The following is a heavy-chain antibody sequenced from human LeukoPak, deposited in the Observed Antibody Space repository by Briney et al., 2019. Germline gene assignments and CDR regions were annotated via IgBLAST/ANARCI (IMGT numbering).Heavy chain of an antibody. CDR3: ARDLGHTGYDLYDY. Sequence: GGSLRLSCAVSGINFRGYWMAGVRQAPGKGLEGVANMKQDGSEKYYVDSVKGRFTISRDNAKNSLYLEMNRLRVEDTAVYYCARDLGHTGYDLYDYWGQGTLVTVSS. D-gene: IGHD5-12*01. CDR2: MKQDGSEK. V-gene: IGHV3-7*01. CDR1: GINFRGYW. J-gene: IGHJ4*02.